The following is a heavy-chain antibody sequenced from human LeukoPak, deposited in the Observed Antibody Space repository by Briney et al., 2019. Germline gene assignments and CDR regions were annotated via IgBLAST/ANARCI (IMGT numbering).Heavy chain of an antibody. CDR1: GFIFKKYW. CDR3: ARETPRRGETRDGYR. CDR2: IKEDGGET. Sequence: GESLRPSCAASGFIFKKYWMNWVRQVPGKGLECLANIKEDGGETYYADSVKGRFTISRDNPKNLLFLQINSLRVEDTAVYYCARETPRRGETRDGYRWGQGTVVTVSS. V-gene: IGHV3-7*01. J-gene: IGHJ4*02. D-gene: IGHD5-24*01.